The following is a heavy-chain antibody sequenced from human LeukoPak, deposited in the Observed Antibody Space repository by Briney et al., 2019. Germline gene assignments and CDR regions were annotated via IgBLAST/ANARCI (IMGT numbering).Heavy chain of an antibody. CDR2: IWYDGSDK. Sequence: GGSLRLSCAASGFTFSSYGMHWVRQAPGKGLEWVAVIWYDGSDKYYTDSVKGRFTISRDNSKNTLYLQMNSLRAEDTAIYYCARAGDAFDIWGQGTMVTVSS. V-gene: IGHV3-33*01. CDR1: GFTFSSYG. J-gene: IGHJ3*02. CDR3: ARAGDAFDI.